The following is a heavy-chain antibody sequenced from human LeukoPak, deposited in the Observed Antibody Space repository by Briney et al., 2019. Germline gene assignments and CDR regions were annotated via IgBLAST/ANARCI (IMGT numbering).Heavy chain of an antibody. Sequence: SETLSLTCTVSGGSISSSTYHWGWIRQPPGKGLEWIGSIYYSGSTYYNPSLKSRVTISVDTSKNQFSLKLSSVTAADTAVYYCARDFSGYDFGYWGQGTLATVSS. D-gene: IGHD5-12*01. V-gene: IGHV4-39*07. J-gene: IGHJ4*02. CDR3: ARDFSGYDFGY. CDR1: GGSISSSTYH. CDR2: IYYSGST.